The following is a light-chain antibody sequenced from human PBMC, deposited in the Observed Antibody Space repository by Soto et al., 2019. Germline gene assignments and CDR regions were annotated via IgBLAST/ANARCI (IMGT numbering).Light chain of an antibody. CDR2: GAS. CDR1: QRVSSGY. V-gene: IGKV3-20*01. Sequence: EIVLTQSPGTLSLSPGERATLSCRASQRVSSGYLAWYQQKPGQTPRLLIYGASGRATGIPDRFSGSGSGTDFTLTISRLEPEDFAVYYCQQYGRSPRTFGQGTKVDIK. CDR3: QQYGRSPRT. J-gene: IGKJ1*01.